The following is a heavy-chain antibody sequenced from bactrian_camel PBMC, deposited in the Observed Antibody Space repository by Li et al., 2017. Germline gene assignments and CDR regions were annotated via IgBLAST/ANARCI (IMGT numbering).Heavy chain of an antibody. CDR1: GDTIGRYC. CDR2: IESDGST. J-gene: IGHJ4*01. CDR3: AADELWIGYIARPPLECPAQY. D-gene: IGHD1*01. Sequence: VQLVESGGGSVQVGGSLRLSCVASGDTIGRYCMGWFRQIPDKEREGVAGIESDGSTTYADSVNGRFTISRDNDKGTLYLQMNNLKPEDSAIYYCAADELWIGYIARPPLECPAQYWGRGTQVTVS. V-gene: IGHV3S55*01.